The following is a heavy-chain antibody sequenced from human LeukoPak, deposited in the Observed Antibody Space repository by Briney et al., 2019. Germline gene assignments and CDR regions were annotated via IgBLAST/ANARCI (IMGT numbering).Heavy chain of an antibody. Sequence: GGSLRLSCAASGFTFSSYGMHWVRQAPGKGLEWVAVISYDGSNKYYADSVKGRFTISRDNSKNTLYLQMNSLRAEDTAVYYCAKDSTSSSWYGGVFDYWGQGTLVTVSS. D-gene: IGHD6-13*01. CDR1: GFTFSSYG. J-gene: IGHJ4*02. CDR2: ISYDGSNK. V-gene: IGHV3-30*18. CDR3: AKDSTSSSWYGGVFDY.